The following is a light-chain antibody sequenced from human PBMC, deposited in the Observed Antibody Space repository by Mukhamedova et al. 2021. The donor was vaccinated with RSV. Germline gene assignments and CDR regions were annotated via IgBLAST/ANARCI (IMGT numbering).Light chain of an antibody. CDR3: CSFAGSYSVV. J-gene: IGLJ1*01. CDR2: DVS. CDR1: SSDVGGYNY. Sequence: ISCTGTSSDVGGYNYVSWYQQHPGKAPKLMIYDVSKRPSGVPDRLSGSKSGNTASLTISGLQAEDEADYYCCSFAGSYSVVFGTG. V-gene: IGLV2-11*01.